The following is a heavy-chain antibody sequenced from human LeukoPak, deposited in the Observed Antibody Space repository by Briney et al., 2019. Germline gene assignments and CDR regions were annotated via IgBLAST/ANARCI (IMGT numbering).Heavy chain of an antibody. CDR1: GFTFSSYV. D-gene: IGHD5-12*01. CDR3: AKGDVVTAIFPLDY. J-gene: IGHJ4*02. V-gene: IGHV3-23*01. CDR2: ISGSGGTT. Sequence: GGSLRLSCAASGFTFSSYVMSWVRQAPGKGLEWVSGISGSGGTTYYADSVQGRFTISRDNSKKTLFLQMSSLRAEDTAVYYCAKGDVVTAIFPLDYWGQGTLVIVSS.